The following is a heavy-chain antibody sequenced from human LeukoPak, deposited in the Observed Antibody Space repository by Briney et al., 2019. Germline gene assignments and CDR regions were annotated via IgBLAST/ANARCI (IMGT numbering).Heavy chain of an antibody. J-gene: IGHJ4*02. CDR1: GFTFSNYA. Sequence: PGGSLRLSCAASGFTFSNYAMSWVRQAPGKGLEWVSAISGRGDSTYYADSVKGRFIISRDNSRNTLYLQMNSLRAEDTAVYYCAKDAAGPEYWGQGTLVTVSS. CDR3: AKDAAGPEY. D-gene: IGHD6-13*01. V-gene: IGHV3-23*01. CDR2: ISGRGDST.